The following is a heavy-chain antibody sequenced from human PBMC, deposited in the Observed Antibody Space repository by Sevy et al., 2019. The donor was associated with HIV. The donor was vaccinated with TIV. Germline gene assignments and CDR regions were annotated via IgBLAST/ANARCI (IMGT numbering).Heavy chain of an antibody. Sequence: GGSLRLSCAASGFIFSNYAMHWVRQAPGKGLEWVAVISYDGINKYYADSVKGRFTISRDNSKNTLNVQMNSLRAEDTAVYYFARDSNSGYYYYYAMDVWGQGTTVTVSS. CDR1: GFIFSNYA. CDR3: ARDSNSGYYYYYAMDV. J-gene: IGHJ6*02. CDR2: ISYDGINK. D-gene: IGHD1-26*01. V-gene: IGHV3-30-3*01.